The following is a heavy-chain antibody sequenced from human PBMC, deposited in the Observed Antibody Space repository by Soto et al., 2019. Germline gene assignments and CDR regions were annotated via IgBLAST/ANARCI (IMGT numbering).Heavy chain of an antibody. V-gene: IGHV3-30-3*01. Sequence: QVQLVESGGGVVQPGRSLRLSCAASGFTFSSYAMHWVRQAPGKGLEWVAVISYDGSNKYYADSVKGRFTISRDNSKNTLYLQMNSLRAEDTAVYYCARDPLRGDGYNLFDYWGQGTLVTVSS. CDR3: ARDPLRGDGYNLFDY. D-gene: IGHD5-12*01. J-gene: IGHJ4*02. CDR1: GFTFSSYA. CDR2: ISYDGSNK.